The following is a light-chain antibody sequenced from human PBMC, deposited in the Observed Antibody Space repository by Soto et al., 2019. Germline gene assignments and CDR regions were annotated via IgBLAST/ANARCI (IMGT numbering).Light chain of an antibody. CDR2: WAS. J-gene: IGKJ4*01. CDR1: QSVLYSSNNKNY. CDR3: QQYYSPLHLT. V-gene: IGKV4-1*01. Sequence: DIVMTQSPDSLAVSLGERATINCKSSQSVLYSSNNKNYLVWYQQKPGQPPKLLLYWASTRESGVPDRFSGSGSGTDFTLTISSLQAADVAVYYCQQYYSPLHLTFGGGTKV.